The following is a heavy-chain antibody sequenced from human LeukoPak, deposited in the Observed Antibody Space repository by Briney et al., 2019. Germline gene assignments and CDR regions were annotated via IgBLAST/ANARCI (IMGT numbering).Heavy chain of an antibody. CDR3: ARVEDRIYYGRSPTYY. D-gene: IGHD3-10*01. Sequence: QPGGSLRLSCEASGFTFYTFWMSWVRQAPGKGLEWVANIKQDGSEKYYLESVRGRFSISRDNAKNSLHLQMHRLRAADTAVYYCARVEDRIYYGRSPTYYWGRGTRAIVSA. V-gene: IGHV3-7*01. CDR1: GFTFYTFW. J-gene: IGHJ4*02. CDR2: IKQDGSEK.